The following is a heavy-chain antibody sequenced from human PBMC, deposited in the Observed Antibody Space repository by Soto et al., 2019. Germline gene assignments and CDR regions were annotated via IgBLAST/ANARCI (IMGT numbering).Heavy chain of an antibody. CDR3: TTVYSSGWYFLDY. V-gene: IGHV3-15*01. D-gene: IGHD6-19*01. CDR1: GFTFSNAW. J-gene: IGHJ4*02. Sequence: GESLKISCAASGFTFSNAWMSWVRQAPGKGLEWVGRIKSKTDGGTTDYAEPVKGTFTISRDDSKNTLYLQMNSLKTEDTAVYYCTTVYSSGWYFLDYWGQGTLVTVSS. CDR2: IKSKTDGGTT.